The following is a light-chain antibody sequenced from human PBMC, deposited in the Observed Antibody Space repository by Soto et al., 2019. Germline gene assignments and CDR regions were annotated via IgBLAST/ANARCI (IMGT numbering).Light chain of an antibody. CDR3: QQSTVPPHT. V-gene: IGKV1-39*01. Sequence: IQMTQSPSSLSAFLGDRVTITCRASQDISQSVNWYQQKPGNAPTLLIYAARSLESGVPSRFSGRGAGTEFALSISSLQPEDSATYFCQQSTVPPHTFGQGTMLQIK. J-gene: IGKJ2*01. CDR1: QDISQS. CDR2: AAR.